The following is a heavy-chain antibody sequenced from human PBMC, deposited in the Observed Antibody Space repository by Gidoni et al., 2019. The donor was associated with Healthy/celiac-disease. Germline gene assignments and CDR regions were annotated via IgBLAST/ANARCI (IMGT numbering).Heavy chain of an antibody. V-gene: IGHV1-2*02. CDR2: INPNSGGT. Sequence: QVQLVQSGAEVKKPGASVKVSCKASGYTFTGYYLHWVRQAPGQGLEWMGWINPNSGGTNYAQKFQGRVTMTRDTSISTAYMELSRLRSDDTAVYYCARDGYCSSTSCYIEHAFDIWGQGTMVTVFS. CDR3: ARDGYCSSTSCYIEHAFDI. CDR1: GYTFTGYY. D-gene: IGHD2-2*03. J-gene: IGHJ3*02.